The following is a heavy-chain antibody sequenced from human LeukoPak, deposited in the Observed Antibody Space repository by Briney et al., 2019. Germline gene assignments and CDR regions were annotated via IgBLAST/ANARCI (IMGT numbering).Heavy chain of an antibody. Sequence: WASVKVSCKASGYTFTGYYMHWVRQAPGQGLEWMGWINPNSGGTNYAQTFQGRVTMTRDTSISTAYMELSRLRSDDTAVYYCARGGGYNAPSFDYWGQGTLVTVSS. D-gene: IGHD5-24*01. CDR1: GYTFTGYY. CDR3: ARGGGYNAPSFDY. V-gene: IGHV1-2*02. J-gene: IGHJ4*02. CDR2: INPNSGGT.